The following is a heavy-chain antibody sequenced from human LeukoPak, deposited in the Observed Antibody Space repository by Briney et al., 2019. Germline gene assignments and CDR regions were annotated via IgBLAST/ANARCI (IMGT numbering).Heavy chain of an antibody. J-gene: IGHJ4*02. CDR3: ASLQGWFGELPGIDY. CDR1: GFTFSSYS. Sequence: GGSLRLSCAASGFTFSSYSMNWVRQAPGKGLEWVSSISSSSNYIYYADSLRGRFTISRDNGKNSLYLQMNSLRAEDTAVYYCASLQGWFGELPGIDYWGQGTLVTVSS. V-gene: IGHV3-21*01. D-gene: IGHD3-10*01. CDR2: ISSSSNYI.